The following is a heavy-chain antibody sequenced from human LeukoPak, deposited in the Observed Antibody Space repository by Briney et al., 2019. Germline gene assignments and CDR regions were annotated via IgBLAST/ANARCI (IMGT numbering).Heavy chain of an antibody. V-gene: IGHV1-8*01. J-gene: IGHJ4*02. D-gene: IGHD3-3*01. Sequence: ASVKVSCKASGYTFTSYDINWVRQATGQGLEWMGWMNPNSGNTGYAQKFRGRVTMTRNTSISTAYMELSSLRSEDTAVYYCARGPTPYYDFWSGYYYGYYFDYWGQGTLVTVSS. CDR3: ARGPTPYYDFWSGYYYGYYFDY. CDR1: GYTFTSYD. CDR2: MNPNSGNT.